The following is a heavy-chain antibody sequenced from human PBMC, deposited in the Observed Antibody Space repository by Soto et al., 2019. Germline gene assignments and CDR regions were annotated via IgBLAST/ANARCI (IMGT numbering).Heavy chain of an antibody. D-gene: IGHD6-6*01. Sequence: ASVKVSFKTSGYTFTGYYLNWVRQAPGRGLEWVGWINPKTGDTNNAQKFQGRVTMTTDTSISTGYMELSGLKSDDTAVYCCVTGDHLVRWGQGTRVTVSS. CDR2: INPKTGDT. J-gene: IGHJ4*02. CDR3: VTGDHLVR. V-gene: IGHV1-2*02. CDR1: GYTFTGYY.